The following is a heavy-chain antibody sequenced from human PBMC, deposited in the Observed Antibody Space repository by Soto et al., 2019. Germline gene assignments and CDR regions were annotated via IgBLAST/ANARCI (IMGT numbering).Heavy chain of an antibody. Sequence: HPGGSLRLSCSASGFTFSSYDMHWVRQGTGKGLEWVSAIGTTGDTYYAGSVKGRFTISRENAKNSLYLQMNSLRAGDTAIYFCARALGPTLFDYWGQGTLVTVSS. CDR1: GFTFSSYD. J-gene: IGHJ4*02. CDR3: ARALGPTLFDY. CDR2: IGTTGDT. V-gene: IGHV3-13*04.